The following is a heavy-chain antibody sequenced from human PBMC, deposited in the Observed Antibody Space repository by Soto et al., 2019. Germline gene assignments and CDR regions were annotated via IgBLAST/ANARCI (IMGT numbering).Heavy chain of an antibody. CDR1: GFTFSNYW. D-gene: IGHD4-17*01. J-gene: IGHJ4*02. CDR3: TRADGRNTAQDY. Sequence: EVQLVESGGGLVQPGGSLRLSCAASGFTFSNYWMHWVRQAPGKGLVWVSRINRDGSSTTYADSVKGRFTISRDNAKSTLYLQMNSLRAEHTAVYYCTRADGRNTAQDYWGQGSLVTVSS. CDR2: INRDGSST. V-gene: IGHV3-74*01.